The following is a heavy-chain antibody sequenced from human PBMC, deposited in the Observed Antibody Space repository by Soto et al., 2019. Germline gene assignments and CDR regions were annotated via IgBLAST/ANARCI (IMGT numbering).Heavy chain of an antibody. D-gene: IGHD2-2*01. CDR1: GDAFSSDP. V-gene: IGHV1-69*02. J-gene: IGHJ4*02. CDR3: TLSPVVPTAQYCFDS. CDR2: LIPLLDRA. Sequence: SSVKVSCKASGDAFSSDPIIWVRQAPGQGLEWMGRLIPLLDRANYAQQFQGRVSITADKSTSTAYMELSSLRSEDTAMYYCTLSPVVPTAQYCFDSWGLGTLVTVSS.